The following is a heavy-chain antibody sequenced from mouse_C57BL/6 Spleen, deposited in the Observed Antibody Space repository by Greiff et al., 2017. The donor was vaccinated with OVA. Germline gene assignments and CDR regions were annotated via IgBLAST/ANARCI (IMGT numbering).Heavy chain of an antibody. D-gene: IGHD2-3*01. CDR2: INYDGSST. Sequence: EVQLVESEGGLVQPGSSMKLSCTASGFTFSDYYMAWVRQVPEKGLEWVANINYDGSSTYYLDSLKSRFIISRDNAKNILYLQMSSLKSEDTATYYCARDGYDGYYALDYWGQGTTLTVSS. J-gene: IGHJ2*01. CDR3: ARDGYDGYYALDY. V-gene: IGHV5-16*01. CDR1: GFTFSDYY.